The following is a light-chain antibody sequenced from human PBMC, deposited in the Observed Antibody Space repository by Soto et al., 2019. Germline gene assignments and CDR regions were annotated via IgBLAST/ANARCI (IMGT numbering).Light chain of an antibody. J-gene: IGLJ2*01. CDR1: SSDVGSYNL. Sequence: QSALTQSASVSGSPGRSITISCTGTSSDVGSYNLVSWYQQHPGKAPKLMIYEGSKRPSGVSNRFSGSKSGNTASLTISGLQAEDEADYYCCSYAGSSTYVVFGGGTKLTVL. CDR2: EGS. CDR3: CSYAGSSTYVV. V-gene: IGLV2-23*01.